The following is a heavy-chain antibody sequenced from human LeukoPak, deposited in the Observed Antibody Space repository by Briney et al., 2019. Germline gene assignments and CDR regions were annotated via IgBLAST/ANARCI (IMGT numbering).Heavy chain of an antibody. CDR2: IYYSGST. CDR3: ARREYYYDSSGYYSYYFDY. V-gene: IGHV4-59*11. J-gene: IGHJ4*02. CDR1: GGSISSHY. D-gene: IGHD3-22*01. Sequence: SETLSLTCTVSGGSISSHYWSWIRQPPGKGLEWIGYIYYSGSTNYNPSLKSRVTISVDTSKNQFSLKLSSVTAADTAVYYCARREYYYDSSGYYSYYFDYWGQGTLVTVSS.